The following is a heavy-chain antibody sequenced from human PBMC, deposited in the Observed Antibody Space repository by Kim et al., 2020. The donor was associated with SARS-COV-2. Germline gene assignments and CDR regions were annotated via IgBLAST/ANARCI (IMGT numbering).Heavy chain of an antibody. CDR3: ATVDFWSGFDY. CDR1: GFTVSSNF. CDR2: IYSGGST. Sequence: GGSLRLSCAASGFTVSSNFMSWVRQAPGKGLEWVSVIYSGGSTYYADSVKGRFTISRDNSKNTLYLQMNSLRAEDMAVYYCATVDFWSGFDYWGQGTLVTVSS. V-gene: IGHV3-53*01. D-gene: IGHD3-3*01. J-gene: IGHJ4*02.